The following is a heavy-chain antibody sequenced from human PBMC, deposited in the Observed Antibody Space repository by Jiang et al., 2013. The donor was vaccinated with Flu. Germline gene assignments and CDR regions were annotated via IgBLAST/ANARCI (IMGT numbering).Heavy chain of an antibody. CDR3: ARDLREMATMDYYYYGLDV. J-gene: IGHJ6*02. D-gene: IGHD5-24*01. Sequence: LQSGSELKKPGASVKVSCKASGYTLTTYGINWVRQAPGQGLEWMGWINTITGNPTYAQGFTGRFVFSLDTSVNTAYLQISSLKAADTAVYFCARDLREMATMDYYYYGLDVWGQGTTVTVSS. CDR1: GYTLTTYG. CDR2: INTITGNP. V-gene: IGHV7-4-1*02.